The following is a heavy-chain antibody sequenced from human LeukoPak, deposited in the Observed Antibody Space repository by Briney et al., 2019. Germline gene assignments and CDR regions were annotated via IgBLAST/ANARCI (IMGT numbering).Heavy chain of an antibody. V-gene: IGHV4-34*01. D-gene: IGHD4-17*01. CDR2: INQSGST. Sequence: PSETLSLTCAVYGGSFSGYYWSWIPQPPGKGLEWIGEINQSGSTNYNPSLKSRVTISVDTSKNQFSLKLSTVTAADMAVYSCARGDDYGDNWFDPWGQGTLVTVSS. J-gene: IGHJ5*02. CDR3: ARGDDYGDNWFDP. CDR1: GGSFSGYY.